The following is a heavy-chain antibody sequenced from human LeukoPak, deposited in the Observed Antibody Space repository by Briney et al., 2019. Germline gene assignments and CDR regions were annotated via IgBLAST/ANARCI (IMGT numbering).Heavy chain of an antibody. D-gene: IGHD1-1*01. CDR2: ISYDGSNK. CDR3: ARTLPNWNDSDLNFDY. CDR1: GSTFSSYA. V-gene: IGHV3-30*04. J-gene: IGHJ4*02. Sequence: GGSLRLSCAASGSTFSSYAMHWVRQAPGKGLEWVAVISYDGSNKYYADSVKGRFTISRDNSKNTLYLQMNSLRAEDTAVYYCARTLPNWNDSDLNFDYWGQGTLVTVSS.